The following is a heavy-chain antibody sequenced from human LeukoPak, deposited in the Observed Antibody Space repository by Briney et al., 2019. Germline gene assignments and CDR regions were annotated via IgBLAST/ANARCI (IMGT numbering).Heavy chain of an antibody. CDR1: GFTFSSYG. D-gene: IGHD1-7*01. Sequence: GGSLRLSCAASGFTFSSYGMHWVRQAPGKGLEWVAVISYDGSNKYYADSVKGRFTISRDNSKNTLYLQMNSLRAEDTAVYYCARDSPNYSKGAIDIWGQGTMVTVSS. V-gene: IGHV3-30*03. J-gene: IGHJ3*02. CDR2: ISYDGSNK. CDR3: ARDSPNYSKGAIDI.